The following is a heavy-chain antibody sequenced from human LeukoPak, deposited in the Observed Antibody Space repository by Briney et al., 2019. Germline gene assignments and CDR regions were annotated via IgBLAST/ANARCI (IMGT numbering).Heavy chain of an antibody. CDR3: ARSAYCGGDCYTLHFDY. CDR2: IIPTFGTA. CDR1: GGTFSSYA. V-gene: IGHV1-69*05. J-gene: IGHJ4*02. Sequence: ASVKVSCKASGGTFSSYAISWVRQAPGQGLEWMGGIIPTFGTANYAQKFQGRVTITTDESTSTAYMELSSLRSEDTAVYYCARSAYCGGDCYTLHFDYWGQGTLVTVSS. D-gene: IGHD2-21*02.